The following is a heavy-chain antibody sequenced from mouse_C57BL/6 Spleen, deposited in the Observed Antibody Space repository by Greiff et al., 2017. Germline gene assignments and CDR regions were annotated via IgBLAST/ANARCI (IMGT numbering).Heavy chain of an antibody. J-gene: IGHJ2*01. CDR3: ARDYYAGYFDY. V-gene: IGHV1-82*01. Sequence: QVQLQQSGPELVKPGASVKISCKASGYAFSSSWMNWVKQRPGKGLEWIGRIYPGDGDTNYNGKFKGKATLTADKSSSTAYMQLSSLTSEDSAVYFCARDYYAGYFDYWGQGTTLTVSS. CDR1: GYAFSSSW. CDR2: IYPGDGDT. D-gene: IGHD1-1*01.